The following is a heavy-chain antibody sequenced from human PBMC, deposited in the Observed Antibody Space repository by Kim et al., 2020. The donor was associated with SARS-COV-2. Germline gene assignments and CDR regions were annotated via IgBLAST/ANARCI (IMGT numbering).Heavy chain of an antibody. Sequence: ASVKVSCKPSGYNFTNYAIHWVRQAPGQGLEWMGWINCGKGKTKYSPRFQGSVTISRDTSATTVYMELDSLKSEDTAVYYCARGGRYGSGNYLSQSFEYWGAGTLITVSS. V-gene: IGHV1-3*01. D-gene: IGHD6-19*01. CDR1: GYNFTNYA. CDR3: ARGGRYGSGNYLSQSFEY. J-gene: IGHJ4*02. CDR2: INCGKGKT.